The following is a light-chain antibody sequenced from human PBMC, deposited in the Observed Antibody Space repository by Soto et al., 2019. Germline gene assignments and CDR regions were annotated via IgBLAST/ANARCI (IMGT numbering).Light chain of an antibody. CDR1: GNDVGGYNY. CDR2: EVT. V-gene: IGLV2-8*01. CDR3: SSYAGSYRV. J-gene: IGLJ1*01. Sequence: QSVLTQPPSASGSPGQSITISCTGTGNDVGGYNYVSWYQQHPGKAPKLMIYEVTKGPSGVPDRFSGSKSGNTASLTLSGLQAEDEADYYCSSYAGSYRVFGTGTKVTAL.